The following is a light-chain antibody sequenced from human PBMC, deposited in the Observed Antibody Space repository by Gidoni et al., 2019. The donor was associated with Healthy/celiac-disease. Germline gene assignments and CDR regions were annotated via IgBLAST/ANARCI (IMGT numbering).Light chain of an antibody. Sequence: IQLTQSPSSLSASVGDRVTITCRASPGISSYLAWYQQKPGKAPKLLIYAASTLQSGVPSRFSGSGSGTDFTLTISSLQPEDFATYYCQQLNSYPPWTFGQGTKVEIK. CDR3: QQLNSYPPWT. CDR1: PGISSY. J-gene: IGKJ1*01. CDR2: AAS. V-gene: IGKV1-9*01.